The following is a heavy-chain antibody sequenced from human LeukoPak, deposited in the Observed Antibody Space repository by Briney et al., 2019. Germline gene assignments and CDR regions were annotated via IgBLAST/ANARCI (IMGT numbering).Heavy chain of an antibody. Sequence: GGSLRLSCAASGFTVSSNYMSWVRQAPGKGLEWVSVIYSGGSTYHSDSVKGRFTISRDNSKNTLYLQMNSLRDEDAGVYYCARIVAGGAFDIWGQARMVTVCS. CDR2: IYSGGST. CDR1: GFTVSSNY. J-gene: IGHJ3*02. V-gene: IGHV3-66*01. CDR3: ARIVAGGAFDI. D-gene: IGHD1-26*01.